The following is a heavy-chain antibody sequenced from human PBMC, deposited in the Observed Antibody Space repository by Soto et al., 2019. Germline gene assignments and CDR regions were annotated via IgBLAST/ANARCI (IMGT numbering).Heavy chain of an antibody. J-gene: IGHJ4*02. CDR3: AKDPSYYDFWSGYYFDY. CDR2: ISGSGGST. V-gene: IGHV3-23*01. D-gene: IGHD3-3*01. CDR1: GFTFSSYA. Sequence: GGSLRLSCAASGFTFSSYAMSWVRQAPGKGLEWVSAISGSGGSTYYADSVKGRFTISRDNSKNTLYLQMNSLRAEDTAVYYCAKDPSYYDFWSGYYFDYWGQGTLVTVSS.